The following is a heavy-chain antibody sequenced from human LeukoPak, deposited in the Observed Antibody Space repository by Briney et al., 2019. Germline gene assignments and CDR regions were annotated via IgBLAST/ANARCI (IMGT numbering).Heavy chain of an antibody. D-gene: IGHD3-10*01. CDR3: ATFGTNMLRGALFT. CDR2: INPNSGGT. Sequence: ASVKVSCKASGNTFSGYDIHWVRQAPGQGLEWMGWINPNSGGTDSARKFQGRVTMTRDTSIKTAYMELSSLRSDDTAVYYCATFGTNMLRGALFTWGQGTLVTVSS. J-gene: IGHJ4*02. V-gene: IGHV1-2*02. CDR1: GNTFSGYD.